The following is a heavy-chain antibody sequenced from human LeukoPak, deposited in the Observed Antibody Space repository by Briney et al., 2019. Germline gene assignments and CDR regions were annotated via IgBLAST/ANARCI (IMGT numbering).Heavy chain of an antibody. CDR2: INPSGGGT. CDR1: GYTFTNYY. J-gene: IGHJ4*02. CDR3: ARDHTALIQLWLLHY. D-gene: IGHD5-18*01. Sequence: ASVKVSCKASGYTFTNYYMHWVRQAPGQGLEWMGIINPSGGGTTYAQNFQGRVTMTRDMSTSTVYMELSSLRSEDTAVYYCARDHTALIQLWLLHYWGQGTLVTVSS. V-gene: IGHV1-46*01.